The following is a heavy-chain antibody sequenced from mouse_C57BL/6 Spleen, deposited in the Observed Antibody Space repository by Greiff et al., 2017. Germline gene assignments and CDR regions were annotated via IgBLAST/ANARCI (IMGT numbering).Heavy chain of an antibody. CDR1: GYAFTNYL. J-gene: IGHJ2*01. CDR2: INPGSGGT. CDR3: ARNGLRYYYFDY. V-gene: IGHV1-54*01. D-gene: IGHD1-1*01. Sequence: QVQLKQSGAELVRPGTSVKVSCKASGYAFTNYLIEWVKQRPGQGLEWIGVINPGSGGTNYNEKFKGKATLTADKSSSTAYMQLSSLTSEDSAVYFCARNGLRYYYFDYWGQGTTLTVSS.